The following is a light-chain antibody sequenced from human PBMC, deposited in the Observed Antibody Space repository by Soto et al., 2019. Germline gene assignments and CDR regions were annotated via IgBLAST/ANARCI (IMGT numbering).Light chain of an antibody. J-gene: IGLJ1*01. CDR1: SSDVGGYNY. CDR3: SSFTSSTTYV. V-gene: IGLV2-14*01. Sequence: QSVLTQPASVSGSPGQSITISCTGTSSDVGGYNYVSWYQQHPGEVPKLIIFNVNNRPSGVSNRFSGSKSCNTASLTISGLQAEDEADYYCSSFTSSTTYVFGTGTKVTVL. CDR2: NVN.